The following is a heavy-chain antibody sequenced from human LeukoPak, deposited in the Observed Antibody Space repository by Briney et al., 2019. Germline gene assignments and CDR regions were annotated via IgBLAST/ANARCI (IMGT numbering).Heavy chain of an antibody. CDR3: AKDLIRYYYGSGSYYNR. V-gene: IGHV3-23*01. CDR2: ISGSGDNT. D-gene: IGHD3-10*01. J-gene: IGHJ5*02. CDR1: GFTFSNYA. Sequence: GGSLRLSCAASGFTFSNYAMSWVRQAPGRGLEWVSAISGSGDNTYYADSVKGRFTVSRDNAKNTLYLQMNSLRAEDTAVYYCAKDLIRYYYGSGSYYNRWGQGTLVTVSS.